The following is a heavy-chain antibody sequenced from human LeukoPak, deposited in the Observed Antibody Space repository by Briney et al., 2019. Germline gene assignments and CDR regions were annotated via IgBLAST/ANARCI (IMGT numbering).Heavy chain of an antibody. CDR1: GFTFNTYA. CDR3: AKSLRRVDIVATAFDY. D-gene: IGHD5-12*01. V-gene: IGHV3-23*01. CDR2: ISGSGGST. J-gene: IGHJ4*02. Sequence: GGSLRLSCAASGFTFNTYAMSWVRQAPGKGLEWVSAISGSGGSTYYADSVKGRFTISRDNSKNTLYLQMNSLRAEHTAVYYCAKSLRRVDIVATAFDYWGQGTLVTVSS.